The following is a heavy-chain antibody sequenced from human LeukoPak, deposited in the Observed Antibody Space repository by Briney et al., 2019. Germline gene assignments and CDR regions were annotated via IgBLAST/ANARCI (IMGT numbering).Heavy chain of an antibody. D-gene: IGHD5-12*01. V-gene: IGHV3-23*01. CDR2: LIGSSGST. CDR3: AKGAYDYIEIAYFDS. CDR1: GFTSTNYA. J-gene: IGHJ4*02. Sequence: GGSLRLSCATSGFTSTNYAMNWVRQAPGKGLEWVSVLIGSSGSTDYADSVKGRFTISRDISKNTLFLQMNSLRAEDTAIYYCAKGAYDYIEIAYFDSWGQGTLVTVSS.